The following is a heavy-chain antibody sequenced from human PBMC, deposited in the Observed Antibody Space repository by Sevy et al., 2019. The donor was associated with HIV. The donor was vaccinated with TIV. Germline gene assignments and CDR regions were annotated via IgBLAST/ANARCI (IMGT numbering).Heavy chain of an antibody. D-gene: IGHD6-13*01. CDR2: IYRSGST. CDR3: AREGGIAAAGTENYYYYMDV. J-gene: IGHJ6*03. Sequence: SETLSLTCAVSGGSISSSNWWSWVRQPPGKGLEWIGEIYRSGSTNYNPSLKSRVTISVDKSKNQFSLKLSSVTAADTAVYYCAREGGIAAAGTENYYYYMDVWGKGTTVTVSS. CDR1: GGSISSSNW. V-gene: IGHV4-4*02.